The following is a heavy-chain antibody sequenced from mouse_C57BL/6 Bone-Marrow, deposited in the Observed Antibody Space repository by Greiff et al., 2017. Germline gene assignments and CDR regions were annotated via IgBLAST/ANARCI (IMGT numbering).Heavy chain of an antibody. CDR3: ARHSYWYFDG. Sequence: EVKLMESGGGLVQPGASLKLSCESNEYEFPSHDMSWVRKTPEKRLELVAAINSDGGRTYYPDTMERRFIISRDNTKKTLYLQMISLRSEDTALYYSARHSYWYFDGWGTGTTVTVSS. J-gene: IGHJ1*03. V-gene: IGHV5-2*01. CDR1: EYEFPSHD. CDR2: INSDGGRT.